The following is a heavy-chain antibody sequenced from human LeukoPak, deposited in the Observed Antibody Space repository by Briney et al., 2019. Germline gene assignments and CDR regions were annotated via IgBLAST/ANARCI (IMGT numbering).Heavy chain of an antibody. CDR1: GFTFSNAW. J-gene: IGHJ6*02. CDR3: TTDNGDYPSPYYYYYYGMDV. CDR2: IKSKTDGGTT. V-gene: IGHV3-15*01. D-gene: IGHD4-17*01. Sequence: GGSLRLSCAASGFTFSNAWMSWVRQAPGKGLEWVGRIKSKTDGGTTDYAAPVKGRFTISRDDSKNTLYLQMNSLKTEDTAVYYCTTDNGDYPSPYYYYYYGMDVWGQGTTVTVSS.